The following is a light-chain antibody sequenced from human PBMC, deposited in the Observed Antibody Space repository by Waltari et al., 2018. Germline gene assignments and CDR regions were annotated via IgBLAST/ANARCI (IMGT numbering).Light chain of an antibody. V-gene: IGKV3-20*01. CDR1: QSLTKKY. CDR2: GAY. Sequence: VLTQSPGTLSLSPGATATLSCRAVQSLTKKYLAWYQQKPGQAPRLLIYGAYSRAAGIPDRFSGSGSGTDFTLTISRLEPEDSAVYYCQQYGSSIMYTFGQGTKLEIK. J-gene: IGKJ2*01. CDR3: QQYGSSIMYT.